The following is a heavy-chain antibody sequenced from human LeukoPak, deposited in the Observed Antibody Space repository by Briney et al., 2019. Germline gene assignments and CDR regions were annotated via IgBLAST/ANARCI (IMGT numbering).Heavy chain of an antibody. CDR1: GVDIIRSNYY. V-gene: IGHV4-39*02. D-gene: IGHD5-12*01. CDR3: ARMLDSGYDHYYYYYYMDV. J-gene: IGHJ6*03. Sequence: PSETLSLTCTVSGVDIIRSNYYWAWIRQPPRKGLEWIASVYYSGSTFYNVPLQSRVTTSVDTSKKHFSLKVNSVTAADTAVYYCARMLDSGYDHYYYYYYMDVWGKGTTVTVS. CDR2: VYYSGST.